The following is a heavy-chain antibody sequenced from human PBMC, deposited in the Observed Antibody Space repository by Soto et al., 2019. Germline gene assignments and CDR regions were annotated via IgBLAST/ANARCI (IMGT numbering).Heavy chain of an antibody. CDR1: GGSISSGGYS. CDR3: ARGGMRWFDP. V-gene: IGHV4-30-2*01. J-gene: IGHJ5*02. Sequence: SETLSLTCAVSGGSISSGGYSLSWIRQPPGKGLEWIGYIYHSGSTYYNPSLKSRVTISVDRSKNQFSLKLSSVTAADTAVYYCARGGMRWFDPWGQGTMVTVSS. CDR2: IYHSGST. D-gene: IGHD5-12*01.